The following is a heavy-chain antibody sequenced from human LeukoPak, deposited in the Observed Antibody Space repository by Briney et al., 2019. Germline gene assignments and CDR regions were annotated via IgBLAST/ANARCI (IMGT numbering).Heavy chain of an antibody. CDR2: INPSGGST. J-gene: IGHJ4*02. D-gene: IGHD1-20*01. CDR3: ATLVSGINY. CDR1: GYTFTSYY. Sequence: GASVKVSCKASGYTFTSYYMHWVRQAPGQGLEWMGIINPSGGSTSYAQKFQGRVTMTRDTSTSTAYMELSRLNSDDTAVYYCATLVSGINYWGQGTLVTVSS. V-gene: IGHV1-46*03.